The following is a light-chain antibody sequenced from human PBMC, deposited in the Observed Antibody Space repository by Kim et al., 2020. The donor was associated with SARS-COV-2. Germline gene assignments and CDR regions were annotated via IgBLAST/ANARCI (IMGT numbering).Light chain of an antibody. CDR3: CSYAGSYIYV. CDR1: SSDVGRYNY. V-gene: IGLV2-11*01. J-gene: IGLJ1*01. CDR2: DVN. Sequence: QSALTQPRSVYGSPGQSVTISCTGTSSDVGRYNYVSWYQHHPGKAPKLMIYDVNERPSGVPDRFSGSKSGNTASLTISGLQAEDEADYYCCSYAGSYIYVFGTGTKVTVL.